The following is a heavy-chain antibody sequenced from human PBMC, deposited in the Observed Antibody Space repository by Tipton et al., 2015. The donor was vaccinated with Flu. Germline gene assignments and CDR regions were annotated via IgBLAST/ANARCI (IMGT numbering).Heavy chain of an antibody. J-gene: IGHJ6*02. V-gene: IGHV1-18*01. Sequence: QVQLVQSGAEVKKPGASVKVSCKASGYTFTSYGISWVRQAPGQGLEWMGWISACNGNTNYAQKPQGRVTMTTDTSTSTAYMELRSLRSDDTAVYYCAREQREPYDFGSGYASRGMDVWGQGTTVTVSS. D-gene: IGHD3-3*01. CDR2: ISACNGNT. CDR3: AREQREPYDFGSGYASRGMDV. CDR1: GYTFTSYG.